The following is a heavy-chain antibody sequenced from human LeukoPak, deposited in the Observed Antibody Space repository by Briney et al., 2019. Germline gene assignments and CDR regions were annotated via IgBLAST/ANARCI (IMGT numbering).Heavy chain of an antibody. CDR3: AREGDGYQDY. CDR1: GYSISSGYY. V-gene: IGHV4-61*01. Sequence: SETLSLTCAVSGYSISSGYYWGWIRQPPGKGLEWIGYIYYSGSTNYNPSLKSRVTISVDTSKNQFSLKLSSVTAADTAVYYCAREGDGYQDYWGQGTLVTVSS. CDR2: IYYSGST. D-gene: IGHD5-24*01. J-gene: IGHJ4*02.